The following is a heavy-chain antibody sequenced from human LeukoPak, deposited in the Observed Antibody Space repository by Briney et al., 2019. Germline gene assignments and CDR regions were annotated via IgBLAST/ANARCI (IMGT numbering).Heavy chain of an antibody. Sequence: ASETLSLTCAVSGGSISSSNWWSWVRQPPGKGLEWIGEIYHSGSTNYNPSLKSRVTISVDKSKNQFSLKLSSVTAADTAVYYCARGYSSSWEVAFDIWGQGTMVTVSS. CDR1: GGSISSSNW. D-gene: IGHD6-13*01. J-gene: IGHJ3*02. CDR3: ARGYSSSWEVAFDI. V-gene: IGHV4-4*02. CDR2: IYHSGST.